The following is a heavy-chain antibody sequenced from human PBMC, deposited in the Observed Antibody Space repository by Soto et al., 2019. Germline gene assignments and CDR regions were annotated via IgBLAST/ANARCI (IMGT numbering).Heavy chain of an antibody. CDR1: GGSLSSGGYS. CDR2: IYDNGNT. CDR3: ARVGGWFGP. Sequence: QLQLQESGSGLVKPSQTLSLTCAVSGGSLSSGGYSWNWIRQPPGKALEWIGYIYDNGNTYYNPSLKSRGTISVARSKNQFAPDLTSETAADTAVYFCARVGGWFGPRGQGTLVTVSA. V-gene: IGHV4-30-2*01. D-gene: IGHD3-16*01. J-gene: IGHJ5*02.